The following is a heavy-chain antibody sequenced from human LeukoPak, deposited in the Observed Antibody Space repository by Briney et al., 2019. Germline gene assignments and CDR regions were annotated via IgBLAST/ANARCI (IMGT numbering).Heavy chain of an antibody. D-gene: IGHD3-10*01. CDR3: ASLYYGWSDY. CDR2: IYYSGST. Sequence: TSETLSLTCTVSGGSISSSSYYWGWIRQPPGKGLEWIGSIYYSGSTYYNPSLKSRVTISVDTSKNQFSLKLSSVTAADTAVYYCASLYYGWSDYWGQETLVTVSS. J-gene: IGHJ4*02. V-gene: IGHV4-39*01. CDR1: GGSISSSSYY.